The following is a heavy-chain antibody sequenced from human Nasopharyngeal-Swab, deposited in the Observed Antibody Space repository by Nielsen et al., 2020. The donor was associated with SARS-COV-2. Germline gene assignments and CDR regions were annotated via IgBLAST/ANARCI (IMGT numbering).Heavy chain of an antibody. D-gene: IGHD3-3*01. CDR3: ARDGLDYDFWSAYFMDV. CDR2: ISSSSSYI. Sequence: GASLSISCAASGFTFNNYNFNWVRQAPGKGLERVSSISSSSSYIYYADSVKGRFTISRDNAKNSLYLQMNSLRAEDTAVYYCARDGLDYDFWSAYFMDVWGQGTTVTVSS. V-gene: IGHV3-21*01. J-gene: IGHJ6*02. CDR1: GFTFNNYN.